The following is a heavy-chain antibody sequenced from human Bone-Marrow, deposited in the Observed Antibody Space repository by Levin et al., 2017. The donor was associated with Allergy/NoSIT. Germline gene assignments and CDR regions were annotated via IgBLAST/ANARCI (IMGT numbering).Heavy chain of an antibody. V-gene: IGHV3-66*01. CDR1: GFDVSANY. CDR2: LYRGGGAS. CDR3: ASPRPSGGYLGDY. D-gene: IGHD5-18*01. Sequence: PGGSLRLSCAASGFDVSANYVTWVRQAPGKGLEWVSVLYRGGGASYYADSVKGRFTISRDNSKNTVYLQMNSLRAEDTAVYYCASPRPSGGYLGDYWGRGTLVTVSS. J-gene: IGHJ4*01.